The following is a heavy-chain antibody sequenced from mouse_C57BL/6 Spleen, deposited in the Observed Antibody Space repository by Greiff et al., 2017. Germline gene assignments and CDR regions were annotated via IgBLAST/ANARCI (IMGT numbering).Heavy chain of an antibody. Sequence: VQLVESGAELVKPGASVKMSCTASGYTFTTYPLEWMKQNHGKSLEWIGNFHPYNDDTKYNEKFKGKATLTVAKSSSTVYLELSRLTYDDSAVYYCAKKGNYDYDHWDYWGQGTTLTVSS. CDR2: FHPYNDDT. CDR3: AKKGNYDYDHWDY. D-gene: IGHD2-4*01. CDR1: GYTFTTYP. V-gene: IGHV1-47*01. J-gene: IGHJ2*01.